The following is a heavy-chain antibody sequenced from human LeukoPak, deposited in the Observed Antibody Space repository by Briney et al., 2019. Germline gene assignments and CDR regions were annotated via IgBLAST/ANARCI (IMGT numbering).Heavy chain of an antibody. Sequence: GASVKVSCKASGYSLTKYGFNWVRQAPGQGLEWMGWISNYNGNTDYAQKFQGRVTMTTDTMTTTAYMELRSLKSDDTAVYYCARSGLGTGWSFSDFWGQGTLVTVSS. CDR1: GYSLTKYG. J-gene: IGHJ4*02. V-gene: IGHV1-18*01. CDR3: ARSGLGTGWSFSDF. CDR2: ISNYNGNT. D-gene: IGHD6-19*01.